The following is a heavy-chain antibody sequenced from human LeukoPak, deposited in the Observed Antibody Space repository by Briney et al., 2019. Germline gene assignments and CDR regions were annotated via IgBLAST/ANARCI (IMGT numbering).Heavy chain of an antibody. Sequence: GGSLRLSCAASGFTSSSNAMGWGRQAPGKGLEWVSAISPGGSPYYADSVKGRFTISRDNSKNTLYLQMNSLRAEDTAVYYCVKRELYIVATTWGQGTLVTVSS. J-gene: IGHJ5*02. CDR2: ISPGGSP. D-gene: IGHD5-12*01. V-gene: IGHV3-23*01. CDR3: VKRELYIVATT. CDR1: GFTSSSNA.